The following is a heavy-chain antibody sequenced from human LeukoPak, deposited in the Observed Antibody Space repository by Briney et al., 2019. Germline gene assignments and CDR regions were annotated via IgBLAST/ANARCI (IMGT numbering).Heavy chain of an antibody. J-gene: IGHJ6*03. CDR2: IYYSGST. CDR3: STTPHSSSCTPLHYYYYMDV. V-gene: IGHV4-59*08. D-gene: IGHD6-13*01. CDR1: GGSISSYY. Sequence: SETLSLTCTVSGGSISSYYWSWIRQPPGKGLEWIGYIYYSGSTNYNPSLKSRVTISVDTSKNQFSLKLSSVTAADTAVYYCSTTPHSSSCTPLHYYYYMDVWGKGTTVTVSS.